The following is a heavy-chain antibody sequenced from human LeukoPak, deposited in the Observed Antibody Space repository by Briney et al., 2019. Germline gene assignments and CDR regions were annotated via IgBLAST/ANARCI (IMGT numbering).Heavy chain of an antibody. CDR3: ASIGYCSGGSCYDYFDY. D-gene: IGHD2-15*01. CDR1: GGSFSGYY. CDR2: INHSGST. J-gene: IGHJ4*02. Sequence: SETLSLTCAVYGGSFSGYYWSWIRQPPGKGLEWIGEINHSGSTNYNPSLMSRVTISVDTSKNQFSLKLSSVTAADTAVYYCASIGYCSGGSCYDYFDYWGQGTLVTVSS. V-gene: IGHV4-34*01.